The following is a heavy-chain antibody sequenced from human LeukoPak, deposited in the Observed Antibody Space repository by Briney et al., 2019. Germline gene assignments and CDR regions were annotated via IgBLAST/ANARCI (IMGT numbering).Heavy chain of an antibody. CDR3: AAGRPYSLLDY. CDR2: FDVIDAKT. D-gene: IGHD5-18*01. V-gene: IGHV1-24*01. Sequence: ASVKVCCTVSGSSLTELSLYWVRQAPGKGLEWMGGFDVIDAKTFYAQKFQGRVTMTEDSSTDTAYMELSSLRSDDTAFYYCAAGRPYSLLDYWGQGTLLTVSS. CDR1: GSSLTELS. J-gene: IGHJ4*02.